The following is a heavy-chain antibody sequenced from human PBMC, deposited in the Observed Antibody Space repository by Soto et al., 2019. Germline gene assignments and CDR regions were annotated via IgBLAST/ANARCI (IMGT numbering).Heavy chain of an antibody. V-gene: IGHV3-30*18. Sequence: GGSLRLSCQASGFNFDNYGMHWVRQAPGKGLEWVAVITYDGSNKYYADSVKGRLTISRDNPKNTLSLHLNTLKPEDTAVYHCAKDRVGGTFYTPLGFWGQGTLVTVSS. D-gene: IGHD1-7*01. CDR1: GFNFDNYG. CDR3: AKDRVGGTFYTPLGF. CDR2: ITYDGSNK. J-gene: IGHJ4*02.